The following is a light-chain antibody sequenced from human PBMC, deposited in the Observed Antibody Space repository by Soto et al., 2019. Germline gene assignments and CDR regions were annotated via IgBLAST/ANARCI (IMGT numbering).Light chain of an antibody. J-gene: IGKJ3*01. CDR3: QKYNDAPRT. V-gene: IGKV1-27*01. Sequence: DIEMTQSASCLSASVGDRVTITCRASQGISNYLAWYQQKPGKVPKLLIYAASTLQSGVPSRFSGSGSGTDFTLTISSLQPEDVATYYCQKYNDAPRTFGPGTKVDIK. CDR1: QGISNY. CDR2: AAS.